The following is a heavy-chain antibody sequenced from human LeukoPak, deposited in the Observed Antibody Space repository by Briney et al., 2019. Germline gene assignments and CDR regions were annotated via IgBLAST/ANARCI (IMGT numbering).Heavy chain of an antibody. D-gene: IGHD3-9*01. J-gene: IGHJ4*02. V-gene: IGHV3-66*01. CDR2: IYSGGST. CDR1: GFSVSNNY. Sequence: PGGSLRLSCAASGFSVSNNYMSWVRQAPGKGLEWVTVIYSGGSTFYADSVKGRFTISRDNSKNTLYLQMNSLRAEDTAVYYCAKRRGTSYYNPPDYWGQGTLVTVSS. CDR3: AKRRGTSYYNPPDY.